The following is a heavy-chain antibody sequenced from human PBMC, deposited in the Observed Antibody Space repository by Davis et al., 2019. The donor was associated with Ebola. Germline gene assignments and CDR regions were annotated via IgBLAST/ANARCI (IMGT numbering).Heavy chain of an antibody. Sequence: GESLKISCAASGFTFSYSWMSWVHQAPGKGLEWVANIKQDGSEKYYVDSVKGRFTISRDNAKNSLYLQMNSLRAEDTAVYYCARDQGYCSDTSCLLYDYYYMDVWGKGTTVTVSS. CDR2: IKQDGSEK. J-gene: IGHJ6*03. D-gene: IGHD2-2*01. CDR1: GFTFSYSW. CDR3: ARDQGYCSDTSCLLYDYYYMDV. V-gene: IGHV3-7*03.